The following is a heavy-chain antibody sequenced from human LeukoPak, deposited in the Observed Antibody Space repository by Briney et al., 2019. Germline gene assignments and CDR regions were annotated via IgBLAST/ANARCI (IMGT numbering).Heavy chain of an antibody. V-gene: IGHV1-69*05. D-gene: IGHD5-12*01. CDR1: GGTFSSYA. Sequence: SVKVSCKASGGTFSSYAISWVRQAPGQGGEWMGGIIPIFGTANYAQKFQGRITITTDECTSTAYMELSSLRSEDTAVYYCARVDIVARGYFDLWGRGTLVTVSS. CDR2: IIPIFGTA. CDR3: ARVDIVARGYFDL. J-gene: IGHJ2*01.